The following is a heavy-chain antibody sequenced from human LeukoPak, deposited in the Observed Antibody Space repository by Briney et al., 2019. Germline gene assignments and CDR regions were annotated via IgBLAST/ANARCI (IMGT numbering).Heavy chain of an antibody. Sequence: GGSLRLSCVVSGIKLSNYGMSWVRQAPGKGLEWVSGIREAGGGTKYADSVKGRFTISRDNSKNTLYLQMNSLRAEDTAVFYCAKYPASGGYFDYWGQGTLVTVSS. CDR3: AKYPASGGYFDY. V-gene: IGHV3-23*01. D-gene: IGHD6-13*01. CDR2: IREAGGGT. J-gene: IGHJ4*02. CDR1: GIKLSNYG.